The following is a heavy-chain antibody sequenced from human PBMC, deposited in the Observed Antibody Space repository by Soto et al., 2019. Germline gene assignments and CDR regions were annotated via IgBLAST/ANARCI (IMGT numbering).Heavy chain of an antibody. CDR2: ISWNSGNI. CDR1: GFTFDDYA. J-gene: IGHJ4*02. V-gene: IGHV3-9*01. CDR3: VRSKGGYSYGTPFDY. Sequence: EVQLEESGGALVQPCRSLRLSCAASGFTFDDYAMYWVRQVLGKGLEWVSSISWNSGNIGYADSVKGRFTTSRDNAENSLYLQMNSLRPEDTALYYCVRSKGGYSYGTPFDYWGQGTLVTVSS. D-gene: IGHD5-18*01.